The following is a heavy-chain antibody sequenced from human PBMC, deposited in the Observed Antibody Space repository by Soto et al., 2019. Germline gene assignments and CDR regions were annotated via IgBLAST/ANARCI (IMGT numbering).Heavy chain of an antibody. J-gene: IGHJ4*02. CDR1: GFSFDDYG. V-gene: IGHV3-7*01. CDR2: IKYDGSEE. Sequence: GGSLRLSCESSGFSFDDYGMTWVRQAPGKGLECVANIKYDGSEEYYVDSVKGRFTISRDNAKNSLYLQMNSLRDEDSAVYYCVTDINWQGHWGQGTLVTVSS. CDR3: VTDINWQGH.